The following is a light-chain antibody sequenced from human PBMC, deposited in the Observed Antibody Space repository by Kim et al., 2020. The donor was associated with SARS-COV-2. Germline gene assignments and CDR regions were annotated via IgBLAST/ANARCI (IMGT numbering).Light chain of an antibody. CDR1: QSVSSKS. CDR2: GAS. J-gene: IGKJ3*01. CDR3: QQYGSSPLT. V-gene: IGKV3-20*01. Sequence: SPGERATLSCRASQSVSSKSLAWYRQKPGQAPRLFIYGASTRANGIPDRFSGNGSGTDFTLTISRLEPEDFAVYYCQQYGSSPLTFGPGTKVDIK.